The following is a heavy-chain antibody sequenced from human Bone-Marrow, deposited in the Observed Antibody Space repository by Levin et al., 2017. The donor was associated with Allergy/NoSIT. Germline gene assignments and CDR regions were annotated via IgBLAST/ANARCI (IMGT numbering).Heavy chain of an antibody. Sequence: GESLKISCKASGYTFTGYYMHWVRQAPGQGLEWMGRINPNSGGTNYAQKFQGRVTMTRDTSISTAYMELSRLRSDDTAVYYCARGWDSSSPWFDPWGQGTLVTVSS. CDR3: ARGWDSSSPWFDP. CDR2: INPNSGGT. J-gene: IGHJ5*02. V-gene: IGHV1-2*06. CDR1: GYTFTGYY. D-gene: IGHD6-6*01.